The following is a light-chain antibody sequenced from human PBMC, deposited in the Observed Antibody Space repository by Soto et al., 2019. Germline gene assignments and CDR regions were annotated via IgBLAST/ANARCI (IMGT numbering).Light chain of an antibody. CDR3: QQFNIWPRT. CDR1: QSVGSS. J-gene: IGKJ1*01. Sequence: EIVMTQSPATLSVSPGERATLSCRASQSVGSSLAWYQQKPGQAPRLLIYGASTRATGIPARFSGSGSGTEFTLTISSLQSEDFAVYYCQQFNIWPRTFGQGTKVEIK. V-gene: IGKV3-15*01. CDR2: GAS.